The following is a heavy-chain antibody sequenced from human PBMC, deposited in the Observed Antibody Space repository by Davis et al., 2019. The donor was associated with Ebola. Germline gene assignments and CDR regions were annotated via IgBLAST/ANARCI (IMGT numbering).Heavy chain of an antibody. J-gene: IGHJ4*02. CDR3: ARDASTIFGVVMGPADY. Sequence: AASVKVSCKASGYTFTSYYMHWVRQAPGQGLEWMGIINPSGGSTSYAQKLQGRVTMTTDTSTSTAYMELRSLRSDDTAVYYCARDASTIFGVVMGPADYWGQGTLVTVSS. D-gene: IGHD3-3*01. CDR2: INPSGGST. CDR1: GYTFTSYY. V-gene: IGHV1-46*01.